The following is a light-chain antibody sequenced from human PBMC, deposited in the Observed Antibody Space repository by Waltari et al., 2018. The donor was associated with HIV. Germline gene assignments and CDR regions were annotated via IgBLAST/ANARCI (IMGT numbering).Light chain of an antibody. CDR2: ATV. CDR1: QDINTC. J-gene: IGKJ2*01. CDR3: QQSKSVPYT. Sequence: DIQITQSPSSVSASVGDRVILTCRASQDINTCLAWYQQKPRKAPKLLIYATVKWQKGVPSRFSGSGSGTEFTLSITNLQPDDLATYYGQQSKSVPYTVGQGTNVEIK. V-gene: IGKV1D-12*01.